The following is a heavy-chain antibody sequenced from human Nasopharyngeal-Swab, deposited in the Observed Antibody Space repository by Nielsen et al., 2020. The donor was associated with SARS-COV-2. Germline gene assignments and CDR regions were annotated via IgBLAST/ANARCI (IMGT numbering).Heavy chain of an antibody. CDR3: TTDFYFDY. Sequence: GESLKISCAASGFISSASAIHWVRQASGKGLEWVGRIGDKDHNYATTYGASVQGRFTISRDDSKNTAFLQMDSLKTEDTAFYYCTTDFYFDYWGQGTLVTVSS. J-gene: IGHJ4*02. CDR1: GFISSASA. V-gene: IGHV3-73*01. CDR2: IGDKDHNYAT.